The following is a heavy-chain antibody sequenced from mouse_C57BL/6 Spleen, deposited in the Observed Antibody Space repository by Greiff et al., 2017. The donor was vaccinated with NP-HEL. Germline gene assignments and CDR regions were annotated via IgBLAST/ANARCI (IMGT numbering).Heavy chain of an antibody. J-gene: IGHJ3*01. CDR1: GFTFSDYG. V-gene: IGHV5-17*01. Sequence: EVQGVESGGGLVKPGGSLKLSCAASGFTFSDYGMHWVRQAPEKGLEWVAYISSGSSTIYYADTVKGRFTISRDNAKNNLFLQMTSLRSEDTAMYYCAREGGIYYGNPAWFAYWGQGTLVTVSA. CDR2: ISSGSSTI. CDR3: AREGGIYYGNPAWFAY. D-gene: IGHD2-1*01.